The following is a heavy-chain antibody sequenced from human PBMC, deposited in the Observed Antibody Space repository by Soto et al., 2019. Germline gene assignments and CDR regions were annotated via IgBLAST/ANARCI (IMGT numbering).Heavy chain of an antibody. CDR2: ISGSGGST. J-gene: IGHJ4*02. D-gene: IGHD6-19*01. V-gene: IGHV3-23*01. CDR3: AKARYISGWYLVFDY. CDR1: GFTFSSYA. Sequence: GGSLRLSCAASGFTFSSYAMSWVRQAPGKGLEWVSAISGSGGSTYYADSVKGRFTISRDNSKNTLYLQMNSLRAEDTAVYYCAKARYISGWYLVFDYWGQGTLVTVAS.